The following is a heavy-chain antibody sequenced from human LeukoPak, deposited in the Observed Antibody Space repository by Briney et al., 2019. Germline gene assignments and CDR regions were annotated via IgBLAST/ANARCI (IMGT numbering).Heavy chain of an antibody. CDR1: GGSISSYY. CDR2: IYCSGST. J-gene: IGHJ4*02. Sequence: KSSETLSLTCTVSGGSISSYYWSWIRQPPGKGLEWIGYIYCSGSTNYNPSLKSRVTISVDTSENQFSLKLSSVTAADTAVYYCARDASYSSGYYFDYWGQGSLVTVSS. D-gene: IGHD3-22*01. CDR3: ARDASYSSGYYFDY. V-gene: IGHV4-59*01.